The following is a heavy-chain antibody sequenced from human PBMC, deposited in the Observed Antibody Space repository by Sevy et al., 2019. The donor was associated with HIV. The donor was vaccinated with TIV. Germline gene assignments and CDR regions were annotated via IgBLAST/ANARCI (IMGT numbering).Heavy chain of an antibody. CDR3: ARDLQRDKYFDY. Sequence: GGSLRLSCVASGFNFNGYGMHWVRQAPGKGLEWVAVIGHDGVYQRFAHSVRGRFTISRDNSKNMLHLQMNNLRADDTAVYYCARDLQRDKYFDYWGQGTLVTVSS. J-gene: IGHJ4*02. CDR2: IGHDGVYQ. D-gene: IGHD4-4*01. CDR1: GFNFNGYG. V-gene: IGHV3-33*01.